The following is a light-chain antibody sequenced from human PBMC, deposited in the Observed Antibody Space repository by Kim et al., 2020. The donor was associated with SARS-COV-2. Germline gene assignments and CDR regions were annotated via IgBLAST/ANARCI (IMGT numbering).Light chain of an antibody. J-gene: IGLJ2*01. CDR3: QSADSSGTYVV. Sequence: PGQTARITCSGDALPKQYAYWYQQKPGQAPMLVIYKDSERPSGIPERFSGSSSGTTVTLTISGVQAEDEADYYCQSADSSGTYVVFGGGTQLTVL. CDR2: KDS. V-gene: IGLV3-25*03. CDR1: ALPKQY.